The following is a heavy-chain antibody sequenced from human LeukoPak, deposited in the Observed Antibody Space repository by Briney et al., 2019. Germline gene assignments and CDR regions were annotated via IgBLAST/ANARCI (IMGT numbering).Heavy chain of an antibody. CDR2: ISGDGRDI. J-gene: IGHJ3*01. CDR1: AFTFSSYG. V-gene: IGHV3-23*01. CDR3: AIHGGGTIRIEAFDV. Sequence: GGSLRLSCAASAFTFSSYGMSWGRQAPGKGVEWVSAISGDGRDIFYADAVKGGVTISRDNSKNTLYLQMNSLRDEAPALYYCAIHGGGTIRIEAFDVWGQGTMVTISS. D-gene: IGHD3-3*01.